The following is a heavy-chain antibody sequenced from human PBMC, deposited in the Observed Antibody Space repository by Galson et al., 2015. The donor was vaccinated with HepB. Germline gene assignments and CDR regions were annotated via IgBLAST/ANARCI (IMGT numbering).Heavy chain of an antibody. CDR3: ATRPSPRVDAFEI. D-gene: IGHD3-10*01. V-gene: IGHV3-74*03. CDR1: GFTFSDYW. Sequence: SLRLSCAASGFTFSDYWMHWVRQTPGKGLVWASRINTDGSATEYADSVRGRFTISRDNAKNTLHLQMNSLRAEDTAVYYCATRPSPRVDAFEIWGQGTMVTVSS. CDR2: INTDGSAT. J-gene: IGHJ3*02.